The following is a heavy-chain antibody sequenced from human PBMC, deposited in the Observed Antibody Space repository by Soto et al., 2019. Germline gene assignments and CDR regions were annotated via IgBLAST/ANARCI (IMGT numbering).Heavy chain of an antibody. D-gene: IGHD2-8*01. J-gene: IGHJ6*02. CDR1: GFTFSSYA. CDR3: AKDFMYLYGMDV. CDR2: ISGSGGST. V-gene: IGHV3-23*01. Sequence: EVQLLESGGGLVQPGGSLRLSCAASGFTFSSYAMSWVRQAPGKGLEWVSAISGSGGSTYYSDSVKGRFTISRDNSKNTLYLQMNSLRAEDTAVYYCAKDFMYLYGMDVWGQGTTVTVSS.